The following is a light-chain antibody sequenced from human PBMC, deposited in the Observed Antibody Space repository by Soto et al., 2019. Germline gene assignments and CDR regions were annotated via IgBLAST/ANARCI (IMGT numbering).Light chain of an antibody. Sequence: EIVLTQSPGTLSLSPGERATLSCRASQSVSSSHLAWYQQKPGQAPRLLIYGAFNRATGIPDRFSGSGSGTDFTLTISRLEPEDFAVYYCQQYGSSSWTFGRGTKVEIK. CDR2: GAF. V-gene: IGKV3-20*01. CDR1: QSVSSSH. CDR3: QQYGSSSWT. J-gene: IGKJ1*01.